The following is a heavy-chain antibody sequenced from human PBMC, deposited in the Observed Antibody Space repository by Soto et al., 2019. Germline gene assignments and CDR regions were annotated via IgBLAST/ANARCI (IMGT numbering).Heavy chain of an antibody. Sequence: SGPTLVNPTQTLTLTCTFSGFSLSTSGMCVSWIRQPPGKALEWLALIDWDDDKYYSTSLKTRLTISKDTSKNQVVLTMTNVDPVDTATYYCARITSGRYDSSGYYSDWGQGTLVTVSS. CDR2: IDWDDDK. V-gene: IGHV2-70*01. J-gene: IGHJ4*02. CDR3: ARITSGRYDSSGYYSD. CDR1: GFSLSTSGMC. D-gene: IGHD3-22*01.